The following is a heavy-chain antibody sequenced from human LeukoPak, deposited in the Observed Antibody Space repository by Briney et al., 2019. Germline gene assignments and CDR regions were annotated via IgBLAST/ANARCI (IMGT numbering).Heavy chain of an antibody. D-gene: IGHD3-22*01. Sequence: SETLSLTCTVSGGSISSYYWSWIRQPPGKGLEWIGYIYYSGSTNYNPSLKSRVTISVDTSKNQFSLKLSSVTAEDTAVYYCATGSGYYVYWYFDLWGRGTLVTVSS. CDR1: GGSISSYY. CDR3: ATGSGYYVYWYFDL. J-gene: IGHJ2*01. V-gene: IGHV4-59*01. CDR2: IYYSGST.